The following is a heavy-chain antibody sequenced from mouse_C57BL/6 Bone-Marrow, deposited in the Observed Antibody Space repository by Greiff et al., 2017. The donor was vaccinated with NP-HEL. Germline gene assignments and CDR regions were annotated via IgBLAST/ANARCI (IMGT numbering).Heavy chain of an antibody. CDR1: GYTFTSYG. CDR2: IYPRSGNT. Sequence: VQLQESGAELARPGASVKLSCKASGYTFTSYGISWVKQRTGQGLEWIGEIYPRSGNTYYNEKFKGKATLTADKSSSTAYMELRSLTSEDSAVYFCARWGRLYFDYWGQGTTLTVSS. D-gene: IGHD3-2*02. J-gene: IGHJ2*01. V-gene: IGHV1-81*01. CDR3: ARWGRLYFDY.